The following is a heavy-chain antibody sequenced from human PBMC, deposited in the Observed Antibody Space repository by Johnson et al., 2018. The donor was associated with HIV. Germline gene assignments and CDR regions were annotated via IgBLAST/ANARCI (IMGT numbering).Heavy chain of an antibody. D-gene: IGHD3-16*01. Sequence: QVQLVESGGGLVKPGGSLRLSCVASRLTLSDSYMSWIRQAPGKGLEWVSYISGSGNAIYYADSVRGRFTISRDNAKNSLFLQMNSLRAEDTAVYYCARDRWGSSMRSDAFDIWGQGTMVTVSS. CDR1: RLTLSDSY. CDR3: ARDRWGSSMRSDAFDI. J-gene: IGHJ3*02. V-gene: IGHV3-11*01. CDR2: ISGSGNAI.